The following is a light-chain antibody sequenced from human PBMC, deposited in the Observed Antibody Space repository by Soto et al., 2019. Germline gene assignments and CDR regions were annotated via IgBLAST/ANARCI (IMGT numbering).Light chain of an antibody. J-gene: IGLJ3*02. CDR3: LLYYGSAQLV. V-gene: IGLV7-43*01. CDR2: TTN. CDR1: TGAVTSGNY. Sequence: VVTQEPSLTVSPGGTVTLTCASSTGAVTSGNYPSWFQQEPGQAPRTLIYTTNDKHSWTPARFSGSLLGDKAALTLSGVQPEDEAEYYCLLYYGSAQLVFGGGTKLTVL.